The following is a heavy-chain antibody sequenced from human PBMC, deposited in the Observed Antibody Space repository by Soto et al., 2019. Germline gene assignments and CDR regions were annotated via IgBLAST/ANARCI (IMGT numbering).Heavy chain of an antibody. CDR3: AKWDGMDV. V-gene: IGHV3-30*18. J-gene: IGHJ6*02. CDR1: GFTFSSYG. CDR2: ISYDGSNK. Sequence: QVQLVESGGGVVQPGRSLRLSCAASGFTFSSYGMHWVRQAPGKGLEWVAVISYDGSNKYYADSVKGRFTISRDNSKNTLYLQMNRLRAEDTAVYYCAKWDGMDVWGQGTTVTVSS.